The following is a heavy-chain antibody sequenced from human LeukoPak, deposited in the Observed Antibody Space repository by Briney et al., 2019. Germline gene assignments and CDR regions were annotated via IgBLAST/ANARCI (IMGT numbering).Heavy chain of an antibody. D-gene: IGHD3-10*01. CDR2: INNDGSGK. V-gene: IGHV3-7*01. CDR1: GFTFSNYW. CDR3: ARGFGRGSVDY. J-gene: IGHJ4*02. Sequence: GGSLRLSCAASGFTFSNYWMKWVRQAPGKGPEWVANINNDGSGKYFVDSVKDRFTISRDNAKNSLYLQMNSLRAEDTAMYFCARGFGRGSVDYWGQGTLVTVSS.